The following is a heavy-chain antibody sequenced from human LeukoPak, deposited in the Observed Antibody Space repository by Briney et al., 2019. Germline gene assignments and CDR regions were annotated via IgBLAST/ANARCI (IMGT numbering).Heavy chain of an antibody. J-gene: IGHJ4*02. Sequence: ASVKVSCKASGYTFTSYGISWVRQAPGQGLEWMGWISAYNGNTNYAQKLQGRVTMTTDTSTSTAYMELRSLRSDDTAVYYCARVRLGYCSSTSCYTEPGYYFDYWGQGTLVTVSS. V-gene: IGHV1-18*01. D-gene: IGHD2-2*02. CDR1: GYTFTSYG. CDR3: ARVRLGYCSSTSCYTEPGYYFDY. CDR2: ISAYNGNT.